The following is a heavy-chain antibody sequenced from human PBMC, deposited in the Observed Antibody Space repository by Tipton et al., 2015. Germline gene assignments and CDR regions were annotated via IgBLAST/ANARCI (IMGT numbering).Heavy chain of an antibody. J-gene: IGHJ4*02. D-gene: IGHD3-10*01. CDR1: GVSVNSYY. V-gene: IGHV4-59*02. Sequence: TLSLTCTVSGVSVNSYYWGWIRQPPGKGLEYIGYIHYSGNSNYNPSLKSRISMSVDTSKNQISLKMTSVTAADTAFYYCARHKDSGTYPMDCWGQRTLVSVSS. CDR2: IHYSGNS. CDR3: ARHKDSGTYPMDC.